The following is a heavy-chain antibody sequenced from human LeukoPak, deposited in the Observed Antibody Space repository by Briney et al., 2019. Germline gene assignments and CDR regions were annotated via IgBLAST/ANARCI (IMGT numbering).Heavy chain of an antibody. J-gene: IGHJ6*03. V-gene: IGHV1-2*02. Sequence: GASVKVSCKASGYTFTGYYMHWVRQAPGQGLEWMGWINPNSGGTNYAQKFQGRVTMTRDTSISTAYMELSRLRSDDTAVYYCATARGGYSYGSPEDYYYMDVWGKGTTVTVSS. D-gene: IGHD5-18*01. CDR1: GYTFTGYY. CDR3: ATARGGYSYGSPEDYYYMDV. CDR2: INPNSGGT.